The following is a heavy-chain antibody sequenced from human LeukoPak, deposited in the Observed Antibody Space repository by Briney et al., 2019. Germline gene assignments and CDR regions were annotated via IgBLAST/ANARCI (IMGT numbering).Heavy chain of an antibody. CDR3: TTHLFGGYYMDV. D-gene: IGHD3-10*02. CDR2: IKSKTDGGTT. J-gene: IGHJ6*03. V-gene: IGHV3-15*01. CDR1: GFILSNYW. Sequence: GGSLRLSCAASGFILSNYWMGWVRQAPGKGLEWVGRIKSKTDGGTTDYAAPVKGRFTISRDDSKNTLYLQMNSLKTEDTAVYYCTTHLFGGYYMDVWGKGTTVTVSS.